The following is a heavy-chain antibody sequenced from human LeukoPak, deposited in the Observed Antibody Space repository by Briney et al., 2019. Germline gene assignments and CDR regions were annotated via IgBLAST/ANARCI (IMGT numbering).Heavy chain of an antibody. CDR2: ISGSGGST. CDR1: GFTFSSYA. V-gene: IGHV3-23*01. CDR3: AKDGSGYYGYFDY. J-gene: IGHJ4*02. Sequence: GGSLRLSCAASGFTFSSYAMSWVRQAPGKGLEWVSAISGSGGSTYYVDSVKGRFTISRDNSKNTLYLQMNSLRAEDTAVYYCAKDGSGYYGYFDYWGQGTLVTVSS. D-gene: IGHD3-22*01.